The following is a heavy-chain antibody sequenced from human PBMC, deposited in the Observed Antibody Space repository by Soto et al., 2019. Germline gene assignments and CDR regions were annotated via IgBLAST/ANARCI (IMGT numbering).Heavy chain of an antibody. V-gene: IGHV3-33*01. CDR1: GFTFSSYG. CDR3: ARPAYCSSASCYRLDY. D-gene: IGHD2-2*02. CDR2: IWSDGSNK. Sequence: PGGSLRLSCAASGFTFSSYGMNWVRQAPGKGLEWVAVIWSDGSNKDYTDSVKGRFTISRDNSKNTLYLQMNSLRAGDTAVYFCARPAYCSSASCYRLDYWGQGALVTVSS. J-gene: IGHJ4*02.